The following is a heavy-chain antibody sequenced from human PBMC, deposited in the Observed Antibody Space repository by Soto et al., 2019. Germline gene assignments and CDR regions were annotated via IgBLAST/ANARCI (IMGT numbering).Heavy chain of an antibody. CDR2: IKSKTDGGTT. CDR3: TTEGSSYYYYYYMDV. Sequence: GGSLRLSCAASGFTFSNAWMSWVRQAPGKGLEWVGRIKSKTDGGTTDYAAPVKGRFTISRDDSKNTLYLQMNSLKTEDTVVYYCTTEGSSYYYYYYMDVWGKGTMVTVSS. V-gene: IGHV3-15*01. D-gene: IGHD6-6*01. CDR1: GFTFSNAW. J-gene: IGHJ6*03.